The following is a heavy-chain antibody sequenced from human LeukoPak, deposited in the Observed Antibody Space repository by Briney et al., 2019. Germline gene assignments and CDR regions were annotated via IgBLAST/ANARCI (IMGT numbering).Heavy chain of an antibody. CDR2: MNPNSGDT. CDR1: GYTFISYG. Sequence: GASVKVSCKASGYTFISYGINWVRQATGQGLEWMGWMNPNSGDTGYVQKFQGRVTMTRSTSISTAYMELNNLRSEDTAIYYCARGGFGSGSHFDYWGQGTLVTVSS. V-gene: IGHV1-8*01. J-gene: IGHJ4*02. CDR3: ARGGFGSGSHFDY. D-gene: IGHD3-10*01.